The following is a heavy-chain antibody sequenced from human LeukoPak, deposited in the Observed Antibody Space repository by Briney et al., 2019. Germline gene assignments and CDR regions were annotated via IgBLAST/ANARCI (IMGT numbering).Heavy chain of an antibody. CDR2: ISWNSGSI. V-gene: IGHV3-9*01. CDR3: ARDAPTSGSSLPNYYYYGMDV. CDR1: GFIFDDYA. Sequence: PGGSLRLSCAASGFIFDDYAMHWVRQAPGKGLEWVSGISWNSGSIDYADSVKGRFTISRDNSKNTLYLQMDSLRAEDTAVYYCARDAPTSGSSLPNYYYYGMDVWGQGTTVTVSS. J-gene: IGHJ6*02. D-gene: IGHD1-26*01.